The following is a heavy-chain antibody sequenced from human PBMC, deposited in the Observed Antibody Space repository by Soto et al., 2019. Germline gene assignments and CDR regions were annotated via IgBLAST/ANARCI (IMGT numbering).Heavy chain of an antibody. CDR1: GYSFTRYG. D-gene: IGHD1-7*01. Sequence: ASVKVSCKASGYSFTRYGIAWARQAPGQGLEWMGWINTYNGNTNYAQKFQGRVTLTTDTSASTAYMELSSLRSEDTAIYYCARNILGGTTDYWGQGTLVTVSS. V-gene: IGHV1-18*01. CDR2: INTYNGNT. CDR3: ARNILGGTTDY. J-gene: IGHJ4*02.